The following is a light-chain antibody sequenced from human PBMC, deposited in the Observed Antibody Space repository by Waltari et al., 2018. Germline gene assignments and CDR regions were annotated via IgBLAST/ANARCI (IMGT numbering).Light chain of an antibody. J-gene: IGLJ2*01. V-gene: IGLV1-40*01. CDR1: RSNIGAYY. CDR2: ENN. Sequence: QSVLTQPPSVSGAPGQRVTISCTGSRSNIGAYYVQWYQHLTGTAPKLLIYENNKRHSGVSARLTGSHSGTSASLTITGLQSEDEAYYYCQSYDSSLSALLFGGGTRLTVL. CDR3: QSYDSSLSALL.